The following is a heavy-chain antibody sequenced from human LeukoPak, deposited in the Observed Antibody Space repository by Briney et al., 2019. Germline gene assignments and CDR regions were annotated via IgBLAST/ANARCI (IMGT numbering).Heavy chain of an antibody. J-gene: IGHJ3*02. CDR1: GFTFSNYA. D-gene: IGHD3-22*01. V-gene: IGHV3-23*01. Sequence: GGSLRLSCAASGFTFSNYAMIWVRQAPGKGLEWVSVISNSGSSTDYADSVKGRFTISRGNSQNTLYLQMNSLRAEDTAVYYCAKDPPRSRAIVDAFDIWGQGTLVTVSS. CDR3: AKDPPRSRAIVDAFDI. CDR2: ISNSGSST.